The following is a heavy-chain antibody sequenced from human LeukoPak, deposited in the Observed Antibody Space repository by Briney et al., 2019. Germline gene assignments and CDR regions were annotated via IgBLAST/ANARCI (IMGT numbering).Heavy chain of an antibody. Sequence: PGGSLRLSCAASGFTFSSYAMSWVRQAPGKGLEWGSAISGSGGSTYYADSVKGRFTISRDNSKNTLYLQMNSLRAEDTAVYYCANLRLAAAGYYFDYWGQGTLVTVSS. J-gene: IGHJ4*02. CDR2: ISGSGGST. D-gene: IGHD6-13*01. CDR1: GFTFSSYA. V-gene: IGHV3-23*01. CDR3: ANLRLAAAGYYFDY.